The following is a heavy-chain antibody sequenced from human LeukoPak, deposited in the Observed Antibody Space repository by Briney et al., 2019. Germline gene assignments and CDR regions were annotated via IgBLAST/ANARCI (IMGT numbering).Heavy chain of an antibody. V-gene: IGHV4-39*01. Sequence: SETLSLTCNVSGGSISSSSYYWGWIRQSPGKGLEWIGDIYYSGRTYNKNPSLESRVTISIDTSKSQFSLKLISVSAADTAIYYCASVGKLRYYFDSWGQGTLVTVSS. J-gene: IGHJ4*02. D-gene: IGHD7-27*01. CDR1: GGSISSSSYY. CDR2: IYYSGRT. CDR3: ASVGKLRYYFDS.